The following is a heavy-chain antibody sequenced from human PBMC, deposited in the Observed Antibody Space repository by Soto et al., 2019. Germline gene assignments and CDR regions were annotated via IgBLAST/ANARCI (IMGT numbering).Heavy chain of an antibody. Sequence: GESLKISCKGSGYSFTSYWIGWVRQMPGKGLEWMGIIYPGDSDTRYSPSFQGQVTISADKSISTAYLQWSSLKASDTAMYYCARLNEGDYYYYYGMDVWGQGTTVTVSS. CDR1: GYSFTSYW. CDR3: ARLNEGDYYYYYGMDV. CDR2: IYPGDSDT. V-gene: IGHV5-51*01. J-gene: IGHJ6*02.